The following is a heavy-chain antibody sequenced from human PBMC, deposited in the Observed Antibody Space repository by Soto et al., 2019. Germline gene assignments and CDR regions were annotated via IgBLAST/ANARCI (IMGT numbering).Heavy chain of an antibody. J-gene: IGHJ5*02. CDR2: INPNSGGT. CDR1: GYTFTGYY. V-gene: IGHV1-2*04. CDR3: AREMGGYSYGKSTASDWFDP. Sequence: ASVKVSCKASGYTFTGYYMHWVRQAPGQGLEWMGWINPNSGGTNYAQKFQGWVTMTRDTSISTAYMELSRLRSDDTAVYYCAREMGGYSYGKSTASDWFDPWGQGTLVTVSS. D-gene: IGHD5-18*01.